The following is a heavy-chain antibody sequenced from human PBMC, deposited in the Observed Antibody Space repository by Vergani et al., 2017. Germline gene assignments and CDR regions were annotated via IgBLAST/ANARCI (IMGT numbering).Heavy chain of an antibody. CDR3: ATKSCGTPGCQIEYFRE. Sequence: QVHLVESGGGVVQPVRSLRLSCVVSGFTSSYYGMHWVRQAPGKGLEWVAVISYDGTQKYYADSVKARFTISRDNSKCTLYLQMNSLRTEDTAVYDCATKSCGTPGCQIEYFREWGQGTLVTVSS. CDR1: GFTSSYYG. J-gene: IGHJ1*01. CDR2: ISYDGTQK. D-gene: IGHD1-1*01. V-gene: IGHV3-30*03.